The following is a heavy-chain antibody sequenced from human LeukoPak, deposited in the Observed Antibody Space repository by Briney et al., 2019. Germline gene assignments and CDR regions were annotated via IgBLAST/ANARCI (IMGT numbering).Heavy chain of an antibody. CDR3: ARELVTMVQGVSKNYYYYYGMDV. CDR1: GDSVSSNSAA. D-gene: IGHD3-10*01. V-gene: IGHV6-1*01. Sequence: SQTLSLTCAISGDSVSSNSAAWNWIRQSPSRGLEWLGRTYYRSKWYNDYAVSVKSRITINPDTSKNQFSLQLNSVTPEDTAVYYCARELVTMVQGVSKNYYYYYGMDVWGQGTTVTVSS. J-gene: IGHJ6*02. CDR2: TYYRSKWYN.